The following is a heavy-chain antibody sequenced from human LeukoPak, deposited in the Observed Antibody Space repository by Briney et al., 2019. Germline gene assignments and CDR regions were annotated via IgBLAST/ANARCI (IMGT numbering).Heavy chain of an antibody. CDR3: AREGGSYDSYFDY. D-gene: IGHD1-26*01. CDR1: GCTFSSYA. V-gene: IGHV1-69*01. J-gene: IGHJ4*02. Sequence: ASLKVSCTACGCTFSSYAISWVRQAPGQGLEWMGGLIPIFGTANYAQKFQGRVTITADESTSTAYMELSSLRSEDTAVYYCAREGGSYDSYFDYWGQGTLVTVSS. CDR2: LIPIFGTA.